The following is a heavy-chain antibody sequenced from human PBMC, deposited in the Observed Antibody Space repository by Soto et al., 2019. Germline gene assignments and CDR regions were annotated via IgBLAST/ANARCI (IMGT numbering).Heavy chain of an antibody. D-gene: IGHD2-2*01. Sequence: PSETLSLTCTVSGGSISSYYWSWIRQPPGKGLEWIGYIYYSGSTNYNPSLKSRVTISVDTSKNQFSLKLSSVTAADTAVYYCARARTHYDQDVWGKGTTVTVSS. CDR3: ARARTHYDQDV. V-gene: IGHV4-59*01. CDR2: IYYSGST. CDR1: GGSISSYY. J-gene: IGHJ6*04.